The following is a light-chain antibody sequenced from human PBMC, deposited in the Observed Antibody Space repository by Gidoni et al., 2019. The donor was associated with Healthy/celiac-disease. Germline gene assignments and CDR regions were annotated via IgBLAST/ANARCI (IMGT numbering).Light chain of an antibody. J-gene: IGKJ3*01. CDR2: DAS. Sequence: DIQMTQSPSPLSASVEDRVTITCPASQNISNYSNWYQQKPEKAPKLLLYDASNVETGVTTRFSRGASRTDFTFTISLLQADYIATYYYQQNNNLFTFGPGTKVDIK. CDR1: QNISNY. CDR3: QQNNNLFT. V-gene: IGKV1-33*01.